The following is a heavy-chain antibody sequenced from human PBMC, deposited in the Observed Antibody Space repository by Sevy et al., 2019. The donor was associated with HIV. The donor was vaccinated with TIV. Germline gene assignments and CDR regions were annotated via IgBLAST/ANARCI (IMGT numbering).Heavy chain of an antibody. CDR2: ISATGGST. Sequence: GGSLRLACAASGFTLGSYTMNWVRRAPGEGLEWVASISATGGSTYYADSVKGRFTISRDVSKGLLYLQMNSLTAEDTAIFYCAKTLQKLPFHPHYFDYWRQGTLVTVSS. V-gene: IGHV3-23*01. D-gene: IGHD2-21*02. CDR3: AKTLQKLPFHPHYFDY. J-gene: IGHJ4*02. CDR1: GFTLGSYT.